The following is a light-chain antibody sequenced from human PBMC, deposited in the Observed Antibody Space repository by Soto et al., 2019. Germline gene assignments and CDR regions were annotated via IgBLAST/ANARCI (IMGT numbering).Light chain of an antibody. J-gene: IGKJ2*01. Sequence: EIVLTQSPGTLSLSPGERATLSCRASQSVSSSYLAWYQQKPGQAPRLLIYGASSRATGIPDRFSGSGSGTDFTITISRLEPEDFAVYYWQQYGSSPRYTFGQGTKLEIK. CDR1: QSVSSSY. CDR3: QQYGSSPRYT. V-gene: IGKV3-20*01. CDR2: GAS.